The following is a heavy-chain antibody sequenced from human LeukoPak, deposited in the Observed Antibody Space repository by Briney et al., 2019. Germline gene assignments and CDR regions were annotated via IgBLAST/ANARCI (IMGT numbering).Heavy chain of an antibody. V-gene: IGHV4-4*07. J-gene: IGHJ4*02. CDR2: IYTSGST. CDR3: ARTVQLWLRNNYFDY. D-gene: IGHD5-18*01. Sequence: SETLSLTCTVSGGSISNYYWSWIRQPAGKGLEWIGRIYTSGSTNYNPSLKSRVTMSVDTSKNQFSLKLSSVTAADTAVYYCARTVQLWLRNNYFDYWGQGTLVTVSS. CDR1: GGSISNYY.